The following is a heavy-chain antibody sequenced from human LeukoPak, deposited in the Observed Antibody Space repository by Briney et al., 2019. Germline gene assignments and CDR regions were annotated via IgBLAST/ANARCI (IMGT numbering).Heavy chain of an antibody. CDR2: IYTSGST. J-gene: IGHJ4*02. D-gene: IGHD3-10*01. V-gene: IGHV4-4*07. CDR1: GGSISSYY. Sequence: PSETLSLTCTVSGGSISSYYWSWIRRPAGKGLEWIGRIYTSGSTNYNPSLKSRVTMSVDTSKNQFSLKLSSVTAADTAVYYCARGAPYGSGNFDYWDQGTLVTVSS. CDR3: ARGAPYGSGNFDY.